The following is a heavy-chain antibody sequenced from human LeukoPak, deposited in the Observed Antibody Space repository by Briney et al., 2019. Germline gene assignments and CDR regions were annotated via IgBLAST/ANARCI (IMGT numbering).Heavy chain of an antibody. CDR1: GFTFSSYW. D-gene: IGHD3-9*01. J-gene: IGHJ4*02. CDR2: IKQDGSEK. V-gene: IGHV3-7*03. Sequence: GGSLRPSCAASGFTFSSYWMSSVRQAPGKGLEWVANIKQDGSEKYYVDSVKGRFTISRDNAKNSLYLQMNSLRAEDTAVYYCARDLYFAHPDYWGQGTLVTVSS. CDR3: ARDLYFAHPDY.